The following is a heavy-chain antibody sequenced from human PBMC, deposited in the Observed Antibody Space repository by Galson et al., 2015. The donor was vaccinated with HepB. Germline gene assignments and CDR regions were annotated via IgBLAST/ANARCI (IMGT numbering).Heavy chain of an antibody. CDR1: GYSFTSYW. D-gene: IGHD6-13*01. J-gene: IGHJ4*02. V-gene: IGHV5-10-1*01. Sequence: QSGAEVKKPGESLRISCQGSGYSFTSYWISWVRQMPGKGLEWMGKIDPSDSYSNYSPSFQGHVTISADKSISTAYLQWSSLKASDTAMYYCVRSRYSSSWTHWGQGTLVTVSS. CDR3: VRSRYSSSWTH. CDR2: IDPSDSYS.